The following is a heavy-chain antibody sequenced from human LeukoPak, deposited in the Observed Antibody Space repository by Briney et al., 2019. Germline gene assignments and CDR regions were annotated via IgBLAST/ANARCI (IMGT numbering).Heavy chain of an antibody. CDR1: GGSISSGSYY. V-gene: IGHV4-61*02. CDR3: ARSDYDFWSGGYYGMDV. D-gene: IGHD3-3*01. Sequence: SQTLSLTCTVSGGSISSGSYYWSWIRQPAGKGLEWIGRIYTSGSTNYNPSIKSRVTISVDTSKNQFSLKLSSVTAADTAVYYCARSDYDFWSGGYYGMDVWGQGTTVTVSS. CDR2: IYTSGST. J-gene: IGHJ6*02.